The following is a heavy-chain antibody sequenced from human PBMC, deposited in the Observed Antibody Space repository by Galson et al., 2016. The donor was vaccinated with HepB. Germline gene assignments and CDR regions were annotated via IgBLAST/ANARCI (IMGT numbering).Heavy chain of an antibody. D-gene: IGHD6-13*01. Sequence: SVKVSCKASGGPFNTFGISWVRQTPGRGLEWMGGFSPIFDSSNYAPEFQGRVTITADTSTGSTYMELANLRSYDTAVYYCAGEDVPTAEAPGSDAFDVWGQGPLVTVSS. CDR3: AGEDVPTAEAPGSDAFDV. V-gene: IGHV1-69*06. CDR2: FSPIFDSS. J-gene: IGHJ3*01. CDR1: GGPFNTFG.